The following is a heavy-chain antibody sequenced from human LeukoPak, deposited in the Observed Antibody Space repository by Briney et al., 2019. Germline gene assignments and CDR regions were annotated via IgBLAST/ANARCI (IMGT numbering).Heavy chain of an antibody. CDR2: IIPIFGTA. CDR1: GYIFATFA. Sequence: SVKVSCKTSGYIFATFAISWVRQAPGQGLEWMGGIIPIFGTANYAQKFQGRVTITADESTSTAYMELSSLRSEDTAVYYCAREASSSSGSGAFDIWGQGTMVTVSS. CDR3: AREASSSSGSGAFDI. V-gene: IGHV1-69*13. J-gene: IGHJ3*02. D-gene: IGHD6-6*01.